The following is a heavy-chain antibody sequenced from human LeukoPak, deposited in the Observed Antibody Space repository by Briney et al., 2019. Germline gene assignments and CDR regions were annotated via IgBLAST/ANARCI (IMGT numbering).Heavy chain of an antibody. CDR2: INAGNGNT. V-gene: IGHV1-3*01. Sequence: ASVKVSCKASGYTFTSYAMHWVRQAPGQRLEWMGWINAGNGNTKYSQKFQGRVTITRDTSASTDYMELSSLRSEDTAVYYCANGPGYYDFWSGRGDWFDPWGQGTLVTVSS. CDR3: ANGPGYYDFWSGRGDWFDP. CDR1: GYTFTSYA. D-gene: IGHD3-3*01. J-gene: IGHJ5*02.